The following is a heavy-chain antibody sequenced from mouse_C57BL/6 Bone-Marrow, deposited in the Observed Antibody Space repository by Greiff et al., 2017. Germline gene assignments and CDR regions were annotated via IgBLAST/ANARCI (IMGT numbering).Heavy chain of an antibody. V-gene: IGHV1-26*01. Sequence: VQLQQSGPELVKPGASVKISCKASGYTFTDYYMNWVKQSHGKSLEWIGDINPNNGGTSYNQKFKGNATLTVDKSSSTAYMELRSLTSEDSAVYYCARWYYGSSYLFSYWGQGTLVTVSA. CDR2: INPNNGGT. CDR1: GYTFTDYY. D-gene: IGHD1-1*01. CDR3: ARWYYGSSYLFSY. J-gene: IGHJ3*01.